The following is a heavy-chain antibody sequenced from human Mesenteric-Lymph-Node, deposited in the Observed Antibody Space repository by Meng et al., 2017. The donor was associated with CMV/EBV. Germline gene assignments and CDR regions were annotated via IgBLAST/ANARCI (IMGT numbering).Heavy chain of an antibody. CDR3: TRDRGNLAWFDP. V-gene: IGHV3-9*01. CDR2: ISWNSGSI. D-gene: IGHD1-1*01. CDR1: GFTFDDYA. Sequence: SLKISCAASGFTFDDYAMHWVRQAPGKGLEWVSGISWNSGSIGYADSVKGRFTISRDNAKNSLYLQMNSLRAEDTAVYYCTRDRGNLAWFDPWGQGTLVTVSS. J-gene: IGHJ5*02.